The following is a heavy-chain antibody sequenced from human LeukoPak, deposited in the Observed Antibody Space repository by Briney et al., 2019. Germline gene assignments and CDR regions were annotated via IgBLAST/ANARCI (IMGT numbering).Heavy chain of an antibody. CDR2: IHSIGST. D-gene: IGHD6-19*01. CDR1: GGSISSGSFF. CDR3: ATTSYISGWHWNFDY. J-gene: IGHJ4*02. Sequence: SETLSLTCTLSGGSISSGSFFWDWTRQPPGKGLEWLGSIHSIGSTYYNPPLKSRLTMSVDTSKNQFSLKLSSVTAADTAVYYCATTSYISGWHWNFDYRGQGTLVTVSS. V-gene: IGHV4-39*01.